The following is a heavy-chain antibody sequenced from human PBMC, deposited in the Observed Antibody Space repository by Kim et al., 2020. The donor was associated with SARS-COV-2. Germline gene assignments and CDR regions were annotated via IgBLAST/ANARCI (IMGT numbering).Heavy chain of an antibody. V-gene: IGHV5-51*01. CDR2: IYPGDSDN. CDR3: ARSNVVYGMDV. J-gene: IGHJ6*02. CDR1: GYGFTSYW. D-gene: IGHD2-15*01. Sequence: GESLKISCTGSGYGFTSYWIGWVRQMPGKGLEWMGIIYPGDSDNRYSPSFQGQVTMSVDKSISSAYLQWSSLKASDTAIYYCARSNVVYGMDVWGQGTTVTVSS.